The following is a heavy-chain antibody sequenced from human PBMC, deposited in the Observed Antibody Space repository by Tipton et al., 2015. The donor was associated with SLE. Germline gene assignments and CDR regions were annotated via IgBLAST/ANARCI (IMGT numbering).Heavy chain of an antibody. J-gene: IGHJ4*02. CDR3: ATRGSSSWYFFDY. V-gene: IGHV4-34*09. Sequence: TLSLTCAVYGGSFSGYYWSWIRQTPGKGLEWIGCIHSRGSTYYTPSLKSRLTMSVDTSNNQFSLQLSSVTAADTALYYCATRGSSSWYFFDYWGQGTLVTVSS. D-gene: IGHD6-13*01. CDR2: IHSRGST. CDR1: GGSFSGYY.